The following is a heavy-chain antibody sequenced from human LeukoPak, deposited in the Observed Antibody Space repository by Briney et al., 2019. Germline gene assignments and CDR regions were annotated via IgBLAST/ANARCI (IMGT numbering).Heavy chain of an antibody. CDR1: GGSISDYY. D-gene: IGHD3-3*01. V-gene: IGHV4-59*01. CDR3: ARGDFCSKSNCYLRPMDV. Sequence: SETLSLTCTVSGGSISDYYWNWLRQPPGKGLEWIGYIYYSGSTTYNPSLKSRVTMSVDTAKNQFSLKLRSVTAAGTAVYYCARGDFCSKSNCYLRPMDVWGKGTTVTVSS. J-gene: IGHJ6*03. CDR2: IYYSGST.